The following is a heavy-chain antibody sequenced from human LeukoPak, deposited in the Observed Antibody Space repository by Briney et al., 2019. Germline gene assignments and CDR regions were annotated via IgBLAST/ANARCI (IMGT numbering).Heavy chain of an antibody. Sequence: ASVKVSCKASGGTFSSYAISWVRQAPGQGLEWMGRIIPILGIANYAQKFQGRVTITADKSTSTAYMELSSLRSEDTAVYYCAYWVGVCHSLGAFDIWGQGPMVPVSS. V-gene: IGHV1-69*04. CDR1: GGTFSSYA. CDR2: IIPILGIA. CDR3: AYWVGVCHSLGAFDI. D-gene: IGHD2-21*02. J-gene: IGHJ3*02.